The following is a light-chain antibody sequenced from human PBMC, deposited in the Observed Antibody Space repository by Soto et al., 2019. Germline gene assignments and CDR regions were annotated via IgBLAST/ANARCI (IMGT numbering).Light chain of an antibody. V-gene: IGKV1-39*01. CDR1: QDINKY. CDR2: STS. Sequence: DIQMTQSPSSLSAAVGDRVTITCRASQDINKYLNWYHQTPGKAPKLLIFSTSTLYSGVPSRFSGSRSGTDFTPTISSLQPEDFATYYCQQSYSSPYTFGQGTKVEIK. J-gene: IGKJ2*01. CDR3: QQSYSSPYT.